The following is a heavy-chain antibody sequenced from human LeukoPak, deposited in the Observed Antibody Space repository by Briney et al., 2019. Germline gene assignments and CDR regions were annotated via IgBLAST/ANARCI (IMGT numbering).Heavy chain of an antibody. D-gene: IGHD3-9*01. J-gene: IGHJ4*02. CDR3: ARLDILTGYSSDY. CDR2: MNPNSGNT. V-gene: IGHV1-8*01. CDR1: GYTFTSYD. Sequence: GASVKVSCKASGYTFTSYDINGVRQATGQGLEWMGWMNPNSGNTGYAQKFQGRVTMTRNTSISTAYMELSSLRSEDTAVYYCARLDILTGYSSDYWGQRTLVTVSS.